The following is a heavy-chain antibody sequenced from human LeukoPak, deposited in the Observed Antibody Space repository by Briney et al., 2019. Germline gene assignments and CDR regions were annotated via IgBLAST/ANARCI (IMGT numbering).Heavy chain of an antibody. Sequence: SETLSLTCSVSDGSINSYYWNWIRRPPGKGLEWIGYIYYNGNTNYSPSLKSRVTMSVDTSKNLFSLRVSSVTAADTAVYYCARGRSNYYGMDVWGQGTTVTVSS. CDR1: DGSINSYY. CDR3: ARGRSNYYGMDV. D-gene: IGHD1-26*01. V-gene: IGHV4-59*01. CDR2: IYYNGNT. J-gene: IGHJ6*02.